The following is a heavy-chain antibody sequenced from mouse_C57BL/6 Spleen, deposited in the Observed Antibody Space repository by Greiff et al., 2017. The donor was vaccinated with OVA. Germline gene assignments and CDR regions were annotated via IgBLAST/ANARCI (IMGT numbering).Heavy chain of an antibody. Sequence: EVQLQQSGPELVKPGASVKISCKASGYTFTDYYMNWVKQSHGKSLEWIGDINPNNGGTSYNQKFKGKATLTVDKSSSTAYMELRSLTSEDSAVYYCARKKWEYQVYAMDYWGQGTSVTVSS. CDR2: INPNNGGT. J-gene: IGHJ4*01. CDR1: GYTFTDYY. V-gene: IGHV1-26*01. CDR3: ARKKWEYQVYAMDY. D-gene: IGHD5-2*01.